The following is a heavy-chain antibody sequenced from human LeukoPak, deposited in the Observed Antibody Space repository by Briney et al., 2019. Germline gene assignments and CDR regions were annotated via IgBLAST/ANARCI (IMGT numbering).Heavy chain of an antibody. CDR3: AKGYSYGLTYYFDY. Sequence: GGSLRLSCAVSGFIFDDYALHWVRQAPGKGLEWVSGISWNSGGIGYADSVKGRFTISRDSAKNSLYLQMNSLRAEDTALYYCAKGYSYGLTYYFDYWGQGTLVTVSS. CDR2: ISWNSGGI. D-gene: IGHD5-18*01. J-gene: IGHJ4*02. CDR1: GFIFDDYA. V-gene: IGHV3-9*01.